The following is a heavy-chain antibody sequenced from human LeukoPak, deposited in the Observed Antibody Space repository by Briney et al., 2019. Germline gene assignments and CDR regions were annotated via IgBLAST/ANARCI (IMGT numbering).Heavy chain of an antibody. J-gene: IGHJ6*02. CDR3: ARDTRLAAAGISVHYGLDV. D-gene: IGHD6-13*01. CDR1: GYTFTGYY. Sequence: ASVKVSCKASGYTFTGYYMHWVRQAPGQGLEWMGWINPNSGGTNYAQKFQGRVTMTRDTSISTAYMELSRLRSDDTAVYYCARDTRLAAAGISVHYGLDVWGQGTTVTVSS. V-gene: IGHV1-2*02. CDR2: INPNSGGT.